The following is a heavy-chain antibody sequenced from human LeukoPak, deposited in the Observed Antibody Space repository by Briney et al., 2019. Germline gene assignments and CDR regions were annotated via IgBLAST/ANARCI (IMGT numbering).Heavy chain of an antibody. CDR3: ARGDFWSGPDY. J-gene: IGHJ4*02. CDR1: GGSFSGYY. CDR2: INHSGST. D-gene: IGHD3-3*01. V-gene: IGHV4-34*01. Sequence: PSETLSPTCAVYGGSFSGYYWSCIRQPPGQGLEWIGEINHSGSTNYNPSLKSRVTISVDTSKNQFSLKLSSVTAADTAVYYCARGDFWSGPDYWGQGTLVTVSS.